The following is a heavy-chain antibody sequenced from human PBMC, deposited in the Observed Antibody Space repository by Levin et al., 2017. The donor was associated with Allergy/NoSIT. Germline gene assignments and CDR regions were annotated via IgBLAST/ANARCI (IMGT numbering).Heavy chain of an antibody. J-gene: IGHJ3*02. V-gene: IGHV1-69*13. D-gene: IGHD5-24*01. CDR3: ASGSRDGYDSAFDI. Sequence: ASVKVSCKASGGTFSSYAISWVRQAPGQGLEWMGGIIPIFGTANYAQKFQGRVTITADESTSTAYMELSSLRSEDTAVYYCASGSRDGYDSAFDIWGQGTMVTVSS. CDR1: GGTFSSYA. CDR2: IIPIFGTA.